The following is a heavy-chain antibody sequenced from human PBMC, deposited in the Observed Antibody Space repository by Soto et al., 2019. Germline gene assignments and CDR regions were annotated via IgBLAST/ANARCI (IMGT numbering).Heavy chain of an antibody. CDR2: ITPMFGTP. CDR1: GGTFSRYT. Sequence: QVQLVQSGPEVKKPGSSVKVSCKASGGTFSRYTITWVRQAPGQGLEWMGGITPMFGTPNYAQKFQGRVTITADESTSTAYMELSSLRSEDTAMYYCARDGTLYDSSAYYYLYWGQGTLVTVSS. V-gene: IGHV1-69*01. J-gene: IGHJ4*02. D-gene: IGHD3-22*01. CDR3: ARDGTLYDSSAYYYLY.